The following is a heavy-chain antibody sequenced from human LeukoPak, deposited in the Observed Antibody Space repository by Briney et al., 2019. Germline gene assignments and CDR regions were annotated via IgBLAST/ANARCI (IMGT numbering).Heavy chain of an antibody. J-gene: IGHJ4*02. Sequence: PGGSLRLSCATSGFTFSNYGMHWVRQAPGRGLEWVAIIWYDGTDKFYADSVKGRFTISRDNSKNTLYLQMNSLRAEDTAVYYCASNYFDNSGYYYIHYRGQGTLVSVSS. CDR3: ASNYFDNSGYYYIHY. D-gene: IGHD3-22*01. V-gene: IGHV3-33*01. CDR1: GFTFSNYG. CDR2: IWYDGTDK.